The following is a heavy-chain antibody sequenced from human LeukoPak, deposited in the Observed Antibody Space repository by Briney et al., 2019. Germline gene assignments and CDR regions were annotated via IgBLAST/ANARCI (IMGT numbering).Heavy chain of an antibody. CDR2: INHSGST. CDR1: GGSFSGYY. J-gene: IGHJ6*02. Sequence: PSETLSLTCAVYGGSFSGYYWSWIRQPPGKGLEWIGEINHSGSTNYNPSLKSRVTISVDTSKNQSSLKLSSVTAADTAVYYCARGPSRGYSYGTAYYYYYGMDVWGQGTTVTVSS. V-gene: IGHV4-34*01. D-gene: IGHD5-18*01. CDR3: ARGPSRGYSYGTAYYYYYGMDV.